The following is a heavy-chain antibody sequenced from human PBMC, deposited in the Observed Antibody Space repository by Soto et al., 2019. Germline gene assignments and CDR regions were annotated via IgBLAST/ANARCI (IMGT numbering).Heavy chain of an antibody. J-gene: IGHJ5*02. CDR3: ARISSLLSRNWFDP. V-gene: IGHV2-26*01. D-gene: IGHD3-10*01. Sequence: GSGPTLVNPTETLTLTCTVSGFSLSNARMGVSWIRQPPGKALEWLAHIFSNDEKSYSTSLKSRLTISKDTSKSQVVLTMTNMDPVDTATYYCARISSLLSRNWFDPWGQGTLVTVSS. CDR2: IFSNDEK. CDR1: GFSLSNARMG.